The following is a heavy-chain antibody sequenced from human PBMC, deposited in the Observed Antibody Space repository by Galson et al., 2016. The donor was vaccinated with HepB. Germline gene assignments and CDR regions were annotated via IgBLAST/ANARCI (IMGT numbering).Heavy chain of an antibody. CDR2: ISIGSSYI. V-gene: IGHV3-21*01. D-gene: IGHD3-22*01. Sequence: SLRLSCAASGFTFSTYTMSWVRQAPGKGLEWVSSISIGSSYIYYADSVKGRFTISRDNAKNSLYLQMNSLRGEDTAVYYCAREAFYYDTWGRGPLVTVSS. CDR1: GFTFSTYT. CDR3: AREAFYYDT. J-gene: IGHJ2*01.